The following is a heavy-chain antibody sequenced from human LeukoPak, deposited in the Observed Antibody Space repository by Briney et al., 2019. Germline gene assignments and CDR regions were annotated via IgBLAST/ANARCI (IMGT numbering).Heavy chain of an antibody. CDR2: IIPILGIA. D-gene: IGHD2-21*02. CDR1: GGTFSSYV. CDR3: ARSLAYCGGDCYSSWFDP. Sequence: VASVKVSCKSSGGTFSSYVISWVRQAPGQGLEWMGRIIPILGIANYAQKFQGRFTITADKSTSTAYMELSSLRSEDTAVYYCARSLAYCGGDCYSSWFDPWGQGTLVTVSS. J-gene: IGHJ5*02. V-gene: IGHV1-69*04.